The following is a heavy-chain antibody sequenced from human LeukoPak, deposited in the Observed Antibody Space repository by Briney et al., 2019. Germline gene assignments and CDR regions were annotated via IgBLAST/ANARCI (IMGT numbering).Heavy chain of an antibody. D-gene: IGHD4-11*01. CDR2: IYPGDSDT. V-gene: IGHV5-51*01. Sequence: GESLKISCKSSGCSFTSYWIGWVSQMPGKGLEWMGIIYPGDSDTRYSPSFQGQVTISADKSISTAYLHWSSLKASDAAMYYCARQLDYRCDPWGQGTLVTVSS. CDR1: GCSFTSYW. J-gene: IGHJ5*02. CDR3: ARQLDYRCDP.